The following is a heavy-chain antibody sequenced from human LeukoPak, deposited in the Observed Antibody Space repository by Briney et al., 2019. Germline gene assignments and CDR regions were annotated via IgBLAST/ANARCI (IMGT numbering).Heavy chain of an antibody. J-gene: IGHJ4*02. V-gene: IGHV4-34*01. CDR3: ARGLSSGYQFDY. Sequence: TSETLSLTCAVYGGSFSGYYWSWIRQPPGKGLEWIGEINHSGSTNYNPSLKSRVTISVDTSKNQFSLKLSSVTAADTAVYYCARGLSSGYQFDYWGQGTLVTVSS. D-gene: IGHD3-22*01. CDR1: GGSFSGYY. CDR2: INHSGST.